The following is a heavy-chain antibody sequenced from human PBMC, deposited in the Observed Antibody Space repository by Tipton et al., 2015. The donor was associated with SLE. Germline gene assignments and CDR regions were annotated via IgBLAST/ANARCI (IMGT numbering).Heavy chain of an antibody. CDR1: GFTFDDYA. V-gene: IGHV3-30*02. CDR2: IHYDGTTK. CDR3: AKEGQGSFHI. Sequence: LSLTCAASGFTFDDYAIHWVRQAPGKGLEWLTFIHYDGTTKYYADSVMGRFTVSRDNPKSTLFLQMNSLRVEDTAVYYCAKEGQGSFHIWGQGTMVTVSS. J-gene: IGHJ3*02.